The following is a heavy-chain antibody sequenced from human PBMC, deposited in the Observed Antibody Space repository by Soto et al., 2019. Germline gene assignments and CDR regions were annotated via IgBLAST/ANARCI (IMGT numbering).Heavy chain of an antibody. D-gene: IGHD6-13*01. V-gene: IGHV1-2*02. J-gene: IGHJ4*02. Sequence: GASVKVSCKPSGNPFMGHYIHWLRQAPGQGFEWLGYISNSGDTKFSQNFQGRVSMTRDTSITTAYMELRGLQSGDTAVYYCAAGGSWYAFWGQGTLVTVSS. CDR1: GNPFMGHY. CDR2: YISNSGDT. CDR3: AAGGSWYAF.